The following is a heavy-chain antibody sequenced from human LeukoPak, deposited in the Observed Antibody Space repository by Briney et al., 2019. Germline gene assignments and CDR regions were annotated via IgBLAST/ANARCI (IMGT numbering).Heavy chain of an antibody. CDR3: AREASSQALHYYYYYMDV. CDR2: IKQDGSEK. Sequence: GGSLRLSCAASGFTFSSYWMSWVRQAPGKGLEWVANIKQDGSEKYYVDSVKGRFTISRDNAKNSLYLQMNSLRAEDTAVYYCAREASSQALHYYYYYMDVWGKGTTVTIAS. V-gene: IGHV3-7*01. CDR1: GFTFSSYW. J-gene: IGHJ6*03.